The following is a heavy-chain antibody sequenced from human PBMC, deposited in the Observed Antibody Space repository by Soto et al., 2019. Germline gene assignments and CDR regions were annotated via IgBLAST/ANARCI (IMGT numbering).Heavy chain of an antibody. Sequence: QVQLVQSGAEVKKPGSSVKVSCKASGGSLSNYGISWVRQAPGQGLEWMGGIIPVFGTANYAQKFQGRVTLTADESTNIGYMAGTSLRSEDTAVYYCARGDATKIVVTTYYAMDVWGQGTTVTVSS. CDR2: IIPVFGTA. V-gene: IGHV1-69*12. CDR1: GGSLSNYG. CDR3: ARGDATKIVVTTYYAMDV. J-gene: IGHJ6*02. D-gene: IGHD4-17*01.